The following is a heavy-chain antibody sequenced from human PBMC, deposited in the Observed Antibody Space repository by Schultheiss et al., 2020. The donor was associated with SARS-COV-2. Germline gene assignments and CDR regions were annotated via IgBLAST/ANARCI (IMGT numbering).Heavy chain of an antibody. CDR1: GFTFSSYE. CDR3: ARVAAVGYGMDV. J-gene: IGHJ6*02. D-gene: IGHD4-23*01. V-gene: IGHV3-48*03. Sequence: GGSLRLSCAASGFTFSSYEMNWVRQAPGKGLEWVSYISSSGSTIYYADSVKGRFTISRDNAKNSLYLQMNSLRAEDTAVYYCARVAAVGYGMDVWGQGTTVTVSS. CDR2: ISSSGSTI.